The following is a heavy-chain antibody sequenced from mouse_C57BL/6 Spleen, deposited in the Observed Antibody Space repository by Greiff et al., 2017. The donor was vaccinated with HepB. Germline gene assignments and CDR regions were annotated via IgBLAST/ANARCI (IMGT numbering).Heavy chain of an antibody. Sequence: EVQLQQSGPGLVKPGASVKISCKASGYTFTDYYMNWVKQSHGKSLEWIGDINPNNGGTSYNQKFKGKATLTVDKSSSTDYMELRSLTSEDSAVYYCARDYGSSSAWFAYWGQGTMVTVSA. CDR3: ARDYGSSSAWFAY. CDR2: INPNNGGT. CDR1: GYTFTDYY. V-gene: IGHV1-26*01. D-gene: IGHD1-1*01. J-gene: IGHJ3*01.